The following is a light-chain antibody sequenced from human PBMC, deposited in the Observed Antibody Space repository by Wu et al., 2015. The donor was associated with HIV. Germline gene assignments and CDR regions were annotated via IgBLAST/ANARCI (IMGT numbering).Light chain of an antibody. CDR3: QQSFSLYT. CDR2: GAS. Sequence: DIDMTQSPSSLSACVGDKVTITCRASQDIETFLNWYQHKPGKAPDLLIRGASSLESGVPLRFSGSGSGTLFTLSINNLQAEDVATYYCQQSFSLYTFGQGTKLVI. J-gene: IGKJ2*01. CDR1: QDIETF. V-gene: IGKV1-39*01.